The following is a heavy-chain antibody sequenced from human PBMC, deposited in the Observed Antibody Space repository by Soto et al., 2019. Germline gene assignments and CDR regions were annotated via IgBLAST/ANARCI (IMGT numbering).Heavy chain of an antibody. V-gene: IGHV3-9*01. CDR1: GFTFDDYA. CDR3: AKDMDRYSGSPRPGRWFDP. Sequence: EVQLVESGGGLVQPGRSLRPSCAASGFTFDDYAMHRVRQAPGKGLEWVSGISWNSGSIGYADSVKGRFTISRDNAKNSLYLQMNSLRAEDTALYYCAKDMDRYSGSPRPGRWFDPWGQGTLVTVSS. D-gene: IGHD1-26*01. CDR2: ISWNSGSI. J-gene: IGHJ5*02.